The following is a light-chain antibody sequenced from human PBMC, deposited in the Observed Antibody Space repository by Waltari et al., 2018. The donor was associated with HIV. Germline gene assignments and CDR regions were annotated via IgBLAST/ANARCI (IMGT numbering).Light chain of an antibody. CDR2: DAS. CDR1: QSVSYY. V-gene: IGKV3-11*01. J-gene: IGKJ4*01. CDR3: QERSNWPLT. Sequence: EIVLTQSPATLSLSPGERATLSCRASQSVSYYLAWYQQRPGQAPRLFIYDASNRATGIPARFSGSGSGTDFTLTISSLEPEDFAVYYCQERSNWPLTFGGGTKVEIK.